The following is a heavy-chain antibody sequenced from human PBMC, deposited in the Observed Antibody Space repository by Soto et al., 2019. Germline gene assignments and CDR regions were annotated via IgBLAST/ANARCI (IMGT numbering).Heavy chain of an antibody. J-gene: IGHJ4*02. CDR3: SRSLNS. CDR1: GFTFSSFW. CDR2: ISPDGSEK. Sequence: GESLKISCAASGFTFSSFWMDWVRQAPGKGLEWVANISPDGSEKHYVDSVRGRFTISRDNARNSLYLHMRSLTAEDSALYYCSRSLNSWGQGTRVTVSS. V-gene: IGHV3-7*01.